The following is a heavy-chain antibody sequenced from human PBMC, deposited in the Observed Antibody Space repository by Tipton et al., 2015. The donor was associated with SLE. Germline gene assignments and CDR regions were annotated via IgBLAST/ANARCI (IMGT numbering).Heavy chain of an antibody. J-gene: IGHJ4*02. CDR1: GFTVSSNY. CDR2: IYSDDST. V-gene: IGHV3-66*02. CDR3: ARSGYSSSSDY. D-gene: IGHD6-13*01. Sequence: GSLRLSCAASGFTVSSNYMSWVRQAPGKGLEWVSVIYSDDSTYYADAVKGRFTISRDNSKNTLYLQMNSLRAEDTAVYYCARSGYSSSSDYWGQGTLVTVSS.